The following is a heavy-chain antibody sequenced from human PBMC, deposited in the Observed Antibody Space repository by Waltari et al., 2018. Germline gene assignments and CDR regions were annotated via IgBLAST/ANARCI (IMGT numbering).Heavy chain of an antibody. J-gene: IGHJ2*01. D-gene: IGHD3-10*01. V-gene: IGHV4-30-4*01. Sequence: QVQLQESGPGLVKPSQTLSLTCTVSGYPIRSGHYYWSWIRQPSGKGLEWLGYIYYTGATSYNPSLRNRITMSLDASKGEFSMNMRSLTAADTAVYYCVRTLGFCTASTCSYGYFDLWGRGTLVAVS. CDR1: GYPIRSGHYY. CDR3: VRTLGFCTASTCSYGYFDL. CDR2: IYYTGAT.